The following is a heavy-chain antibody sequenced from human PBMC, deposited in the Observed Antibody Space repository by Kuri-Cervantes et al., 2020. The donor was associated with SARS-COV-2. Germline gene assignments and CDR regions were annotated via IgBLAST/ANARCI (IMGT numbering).Heavy chain of an antibody. J-gene: IGHJ6*03. CDR1: GGSFSDYS. D-gene: IGHD2-2*02. CDR3: ARGREGVEPATVLGLDFYYYYFMDV. Sequence: SETLSLTSAVFGGSFSDYSWRWIRQPPEKGLEWIGDINHSGNANYNPSFKSRVTISVDPSKNQFSLRLSSVIAADTAVYYCARGREGVEPATVLGLDFYYYYFMDVWGRGTTVTVSS. V-gene: IGHV4-34*01. CDR2: INHSGNA.